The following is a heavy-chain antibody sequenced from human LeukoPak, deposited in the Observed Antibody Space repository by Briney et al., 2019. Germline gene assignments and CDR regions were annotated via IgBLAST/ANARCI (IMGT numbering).Heavy chain of an antibody. CDR3: AAGTAADF. CDR1: GIPFSDYY. D-gene: IGHD6-13*01. Sequence: GGSLRLSCVVSGIPFSDYYMNWIRQAPGRGLEWISYISTSGSYTDYAHSVKGRFTISRDDAKSALYLQMDSLRLEDTAVYYCAAGTAADFWGQGTLVTVSS. CDR2: ISTSGSYT. J-gene: IGHJ4*02. V-gene: IGHV3-11*03.